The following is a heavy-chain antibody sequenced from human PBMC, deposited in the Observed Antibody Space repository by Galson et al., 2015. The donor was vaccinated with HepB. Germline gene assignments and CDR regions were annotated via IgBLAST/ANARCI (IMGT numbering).Heavy chain of an antibody. D-gene: IGHD4-23*01. CDR2: ISPNGATT. CDR1: GYTFTNYY. Sequence: SVKVSCKASGYTFTNYYMHWVRQAPGQGLEWMGVISPNGATTTYAQTIQGRLTLTRESSTSTLYMELSSLRSEDTAVYYCAREGGATPTPGKNFDYWGQGTLVTVSS. CDR3: AREGGATPTPGKNFDY. V-gene: IGHV1-46*01. J-gene: IGHJ4*02.